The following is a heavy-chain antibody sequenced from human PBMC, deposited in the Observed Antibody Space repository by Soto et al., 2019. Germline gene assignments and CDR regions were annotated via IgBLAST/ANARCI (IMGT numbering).Heavy chain of an antibody. J-gene: IGHJ4*02. CDR2: INPSGGST. CDR1: RYTFTSYY. Sequence: ASVKVSCKASRYTFTSYYMHWVRQAPGQGLEWMGIINPSGGSTSYAQKFQGRVTMTRDTSTSTVYMELSSLRSEDTAVYYCASGGSSGYSLDYWGQGTLVTVSS. V-gene: IGHV1-46*01. CDR3: ASGGSSGYSLDY. D-gene: IGHD3-22*01.